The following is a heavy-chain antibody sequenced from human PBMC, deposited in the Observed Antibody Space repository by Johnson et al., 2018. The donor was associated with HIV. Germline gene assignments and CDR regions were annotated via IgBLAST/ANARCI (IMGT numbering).Heavy chain of an antibody. CDR3: AKEYSSPYGDYDGDAFDI. V-gene: IGHV3-30*02. D-gene: IGHD4-17*01. CDR2: IRYDGSNK. Sequence: HVQLVESGGGVVQPGRSRRLSCAASGFIFSSYGMHWVRQAPGKGLEWVAFIRYDGSNKYYAESVQGRFTISRDNSKNTLYLQMNSLRAEDTAVYYCAKEYSSPYGDYDGDAFDIWGQGTMVTVSS. J-gene: IGHJ3*02. CDR1: GFIFSSYG.